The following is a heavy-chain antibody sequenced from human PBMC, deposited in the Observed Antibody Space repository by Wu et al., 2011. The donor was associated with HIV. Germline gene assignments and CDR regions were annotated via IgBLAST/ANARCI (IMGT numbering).Heavy chain of an antibody. CDR1: EYTLTDLS. Sequence: QVQMVQSGAEVKKPGASVKVSCKVSEYTLTDLSMHWVRQAPGRGLEWMGGFDPEDGETIYAQKFQGRVTMTEDTSTDTAYMELSSLRSEDTAMYYCARVPSWPAAIDFYYMDVWGKGTTVTVSS. J-gene: IGHJ6*03. CDR3: ARVPSWPAAIDFYYMDV. D-gene: IGHD2-2*01. CDR2: FDPEDGET. V-gene: IGHV1-24*01.